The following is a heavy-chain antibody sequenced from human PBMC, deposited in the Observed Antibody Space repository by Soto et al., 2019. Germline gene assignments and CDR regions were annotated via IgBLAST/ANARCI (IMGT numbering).Heavy chain of an antibody. V-gene: IGHV4-59*01. J-gene: IGHJ4*02. Sequence: PSETLSLTCTVSGGSISSYYWSWIRQPPGKGLEWSGYIYYSGSTNYNPSLKSRVTISVDTSKNQFSLKLSSVTAADTAVYYCARVMVRGVIISEFDYWGQGTLVTVSS. CDR1: GGSISSYY. CDR3: ARVMVRGVIISEFDY. D-gene: IGHD3-10*01. CDR2: IYYSGST.